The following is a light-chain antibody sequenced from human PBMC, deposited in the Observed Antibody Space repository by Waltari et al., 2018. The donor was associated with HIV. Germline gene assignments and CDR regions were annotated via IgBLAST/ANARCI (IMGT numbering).Light chain of an antibody. Sequence: DIVMTQSPDSLAVSVGERATMKCKSSQTVLYSSNNKNYIGLYQQNPGQPPKLLLSWASTRASGVPDRVSGSGSGTDFTLTIDTLQAEDVAVYYCQQYYSTPVTFGQGTRLEIK. J-gene: IGKJ5*01. CDR2: WAS. CDR1: QTVLYSSNNKNY. CDR3: QQYYSTPVT. V-gene: IGKV4-1*01.